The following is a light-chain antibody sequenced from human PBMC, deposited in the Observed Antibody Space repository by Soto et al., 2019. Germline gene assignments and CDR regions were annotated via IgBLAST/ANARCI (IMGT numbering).Light chain of an antibody. CDR2: AAS. Sequence: DIPMTQSPSSLSASVGDRVTITCRASQAISNYLAWYQQKPGKVPKLLIYAASTLQSGVPSRFSGSGSGTEFTLTISSLQSEDVATYYCQKYNSAPQTFGQGTKVEIK. CDR1: QAISNY. CDR3: QKYNSAPQT. V-gene: IGKV1-27*01. J-gene: IGKJ1*01.